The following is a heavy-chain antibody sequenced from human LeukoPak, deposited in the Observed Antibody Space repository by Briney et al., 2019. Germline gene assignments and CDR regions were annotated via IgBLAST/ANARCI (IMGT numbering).Heavy chain of an antibody. D-gene: IGHD5-18*01. CDR1: GGSFSGYY. J-gene: IGHJ4*02. Sequence: SETLSLTCAVYGGSFSGYYWSWIRQPPGKGLEWIGSIYYGGSTYYNPSLKSRVTISVDTSKNQFSLKLSSVTAADTAVYYCAGLTVDTAIDYWGQGTLVTVSS. CDR3: AGLTVDTAIDY. V-gene: IGHV4-34*01. CDR2: IYYGGST.